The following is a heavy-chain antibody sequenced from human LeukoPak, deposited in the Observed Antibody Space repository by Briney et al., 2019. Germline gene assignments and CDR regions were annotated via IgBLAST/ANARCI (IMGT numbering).Heavy chain of an antibody. CDR2: IYHSGST. D-gene: IGHD6-6*01. V-gene: IGHV4-38-2*02. J-gene: IGHJ4*02. Sequence: SETLSLTCTVSGYSISSGYYWGWIRQPPGKGLEWIGSIYHSGSTYYNPSLKSRVTISVDTSKNQFSLKLSSVTAADTAVYYCASRPSSSSSWSSFDYWGQGTLVTVSS. CDR3: ASRPSSSSSWSSFDY. CDR1: GYSISSGYY.